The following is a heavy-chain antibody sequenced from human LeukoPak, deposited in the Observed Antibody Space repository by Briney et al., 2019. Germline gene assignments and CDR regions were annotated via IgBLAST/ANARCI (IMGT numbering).Heavy chain of an antibody. D-gene: IGHD4-17*01. J-gene: IGHJ4*02. V-gene: IGHV3-20*04. CDR3: ARDLYGVSHDY. CDR2: INWNGGST. CDR1: GFTFDDYG. Sequence: GGSLRLSCAASGFTFDDYGMSWVRQAPGKGLEWVSGINWNGGSTGYADSVKGRFPISRDNSKNTLYLQMNSLRAEDTAVYYCARDLYGVSHDYWGQGTLVTVSS.